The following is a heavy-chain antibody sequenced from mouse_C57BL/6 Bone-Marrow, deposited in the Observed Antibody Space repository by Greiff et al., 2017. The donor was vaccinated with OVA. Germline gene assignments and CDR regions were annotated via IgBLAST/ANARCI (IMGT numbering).Heavy chain of an antibody. Sequence: QVQLQQSGAELVKPGASVKLSCKASGYTFTEYTIHWVKQRSGQGLEWIGWFYPGSGCIKYNEKFKDKATLTADKSSSTVYMELSRMTSEDAAVYYCARNEDGGLRRGFAYWGQGTLVTVSA. V-gene: IGHV1-62-2*01. CDR3: ARNEDGGLRRGFAY. CDR1: GYTFTEYT. D-gene: IGHD2-4*01. CDR2: FYPGSGCI. J-gene: IGHJ3*01.